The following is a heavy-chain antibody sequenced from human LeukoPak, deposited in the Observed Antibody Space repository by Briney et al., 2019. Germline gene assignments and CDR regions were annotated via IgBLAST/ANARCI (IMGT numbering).Heavy chain of an antibody. J-gene: IGHJ4*02. CDR3: ARLTYNYGTGYYIDY. Sequence: PSETLSLTCTVSGDSISNNNHYWGWIRRPPGKGLEWIGSVYNSGTTYYSPSLSARVTISVDTSRTRFSLNLRSVTAADTAVYYCARLTYNYGTGYYIDYWGQGSLVTVSS. V-gene: IGHV4-39*01. CDR1: GDSISNNNHY. CDR2: VYNSGTT. D-gene: IGHD5-18*01.